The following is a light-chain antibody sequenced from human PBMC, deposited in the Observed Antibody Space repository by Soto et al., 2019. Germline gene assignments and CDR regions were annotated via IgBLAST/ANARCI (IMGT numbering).Light chain of an antibody. Sequence: EIGLTQSPGTLSLSPGERATLSCRASQSVSRSYLAWYQQKPGQAPRLLIYGASSRATGIPDRFSGSGSGTDFTLTISRLEPEDFAVYYCQQYDSSPLTFGGGTKVEIK. V-gene: IGKV3-20*01. CDR3: QQYDSSPLT. CDR1: QSVSRSY. J-gene: IGKJ4*01. CDR2: GAS.